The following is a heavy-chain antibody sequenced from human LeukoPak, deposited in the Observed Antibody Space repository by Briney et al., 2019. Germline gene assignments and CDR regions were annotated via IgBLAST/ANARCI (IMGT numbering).Heavy chain of an antibody. CDR1: GFTFSSYS. D-gene: IGHD5-18*01. J-gene: IGHJ4*02. CDR3: ARAGNTMVTDFDY. V-gene: IGHV3-21*01. Sequence: GGSLRLSCAASGFTFSSYSMNWVRQAPGKGLEWVSSIRSSSSYIYYADSVKGRFTISRDNAKNSLYLQMNSLRAEDTAVYYCARAGNTMVTDFDYWGQGTLVTVSS. CDR2: IRSSSSYI.